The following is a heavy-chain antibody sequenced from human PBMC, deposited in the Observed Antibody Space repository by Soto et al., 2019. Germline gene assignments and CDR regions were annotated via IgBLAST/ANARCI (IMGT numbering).Heavy chain of an antibody. D-gene: IGHD3-22*01. J-gene: IGHJ3*02. V-gene: IGHV4-61*01. Sequence: QVQLQESGPGLVKPSETLSLTCTVSGGSVSSGSYYWSWIRQPPGKGLEWIGYIYYSGSTNYNPSLKSRVTISVDTSKNQFSLKLSSVTAADTAVYYCAIDRLIYTYHYDSSGYSDAFDIWGQGTMVTVSS. CDR3: AIDRLIYTYHYDSSGYSDAFDI. CDR2: IYYSGST. CDR1: GGSVSSGSYY.